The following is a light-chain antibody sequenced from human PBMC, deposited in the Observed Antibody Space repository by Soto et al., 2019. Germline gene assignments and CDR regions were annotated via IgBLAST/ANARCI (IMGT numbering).Light chain of an antibody. CDR2: DAS. Sequence: EIVLTQSPDTPSLSPGERATLSCRASQSVRSSLAWYQQKPGQAPRLLIYDASNRATGIPARFSGSGSGTDFTLTISSIEPEDFAVYYCQQRSNWPPEVTFGPGTKVDIK. J-gene: IGKJ3*01. V-gene: IGKV3-11*01. CDR3: QQRSNWPPEVT. CDR1: QSVRSS.